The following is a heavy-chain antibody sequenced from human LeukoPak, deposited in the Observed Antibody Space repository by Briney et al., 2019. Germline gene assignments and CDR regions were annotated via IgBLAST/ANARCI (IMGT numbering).Heavy chain of an antibody. CDR3: AREGDPYYDFWSGYYLPGWFDP. CDR2: INPNSGGT. D-gene: IGHD3-3*01. Sequence: ASVKVSCKASGYTFTGYYMHWVRHAPRQGLEWMGRINPNSGGTNYASQSQGRVTMTTEKSFSTAFTQLRRLRSDDTAVYYCAREGDPYYDFWSGYYLPGWFDPWGQGTLVTVSS. CDR1: GYTFTGYY. V-gene: IGHV1-2*06. J-gene: IGHJ5*02.